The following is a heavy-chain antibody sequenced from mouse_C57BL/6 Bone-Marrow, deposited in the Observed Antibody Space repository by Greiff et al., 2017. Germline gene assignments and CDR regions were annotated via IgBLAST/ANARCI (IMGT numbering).Heavy chain of an antibody. CDR2: IGPGSGST. CDR1: GYTFTDYY. D-gene: IGHD1-1*01. CDR3: ARWDETSYYGSDWYFDV. J-gene: IGHJ1*03. V-gene: IGHV1-77*01. Sequence: VKLVESGAELVKPGASVKISCKASGYTFTDYYINWVKQRPGQGLEWIGKIGPGSGSTYYNEKFKGKATLTADKSCSTAYMQLSSLTSEDSAVYFCARWDETSYYGSDWYFDVWGTGTTVTVSS.